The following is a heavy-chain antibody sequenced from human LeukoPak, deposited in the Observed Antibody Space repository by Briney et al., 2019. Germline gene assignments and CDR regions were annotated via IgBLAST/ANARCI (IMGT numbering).Heavy chain of an antibody. J-gene: IGHJ3*02. CDR3: AKDLYTSGWERNPGAFDI. CDR1: GFTFSSYW. V-gene: IGHV3-23*01. CDR2: ISASGATT. Sequence: PGESLRLSCAASGFTFSSYWMTWVRQAPGKGLEWVSAISASGATTYYANSVKGRFTISRDNSKDTLFLRMNGLRAEDTALYYCAKDLYTSGWERNPGAFDIWGRGTMVAVSS. D-gene: IGHD6-19*01.